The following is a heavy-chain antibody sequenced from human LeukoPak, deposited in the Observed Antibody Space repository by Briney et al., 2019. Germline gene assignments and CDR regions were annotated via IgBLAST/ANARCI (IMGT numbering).Heavy chain of an antibody. CDR3: ACLSYAFRSFGY. CDR1: RGSISGGDYY. Sequence: SETLSLTCTVSRGSISGGDYYWGWIRQHPGKGLEWIGYIYYSGTTYDNPSLKSRLTISVAPSKNQFSLKLSSVTAADTAMYYCACLSYAFRSFGYWGQGTPVTVSS. J-gene: IGHJ4*02. CDR2: IYYSGTT. D-gene: IGHD5-18*01. V-gene: IGHV4-31*03.